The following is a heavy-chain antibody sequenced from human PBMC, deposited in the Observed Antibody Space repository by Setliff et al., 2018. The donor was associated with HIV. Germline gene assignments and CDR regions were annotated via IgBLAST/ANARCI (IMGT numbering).Heavy chain of an antibody. CDR3: ARGDGTKYYYYYYMDV. CDR1: GASITSSY. CDR2: IYYSGDS. J-gene: IGHJ6*03. V-gene: IGHV4-59*08. D-gene: IGHD1-7*01. Sequence: SETLSLTCTVSGASITSSYWTWIRQSPGRGLEYLGYIYYSGDSNYSPSLKSRLSMSLDASTSQFSLRLNSLTAADTAMYYCARGDGTKYYYYYYMDVWGKGTTVTVSS.